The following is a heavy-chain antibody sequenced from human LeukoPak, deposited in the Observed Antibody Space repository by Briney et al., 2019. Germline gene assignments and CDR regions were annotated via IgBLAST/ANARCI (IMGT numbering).Heavy chain of an antibody. V-gene: IGHV5-51*01. CDR2: IYPDDSDV. CDR3: ARVYDAWSGFSQYYFDY. Sequence: GESLKISCKAAGYPFGNYWIGWGRPPPAKGLEGLGIIYPDDSDVKYSPSFQGQVTISADRSFNTAYLQWRSLKASDTAMYYCARVYDAWSGFSQYYFDYWGHGTLVTVSS. CDR1: GYPFGNYW. D-gene: IGHD3-3*01. J-gene: IGHJ4*01.